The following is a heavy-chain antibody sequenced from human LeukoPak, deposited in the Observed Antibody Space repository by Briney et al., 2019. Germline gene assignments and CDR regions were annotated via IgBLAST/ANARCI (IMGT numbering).Heavy chain of an antibody. CDR1: GYSFTSYW. Sequence: GESLKISCKGSGYSFTSYWIGWVRQLPGKGLEWMGIIYPGDSDTRYSPSFQGQVTISADKSISTAYLQWSSLQASDTAMYYCARPRAEVGATTYYFDYWGQGTLVTVSS. V-gene: IGHV5-51*01. J-gene: IGHJ4*02. D-gene: IGHD1-26*01. CDR3: ARPRAEVGATTYYFDY. CDR2: IYPGDSDT.